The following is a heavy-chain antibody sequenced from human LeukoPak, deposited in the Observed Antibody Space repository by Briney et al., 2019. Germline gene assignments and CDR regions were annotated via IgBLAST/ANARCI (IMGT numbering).Heavy chain of an antibody. CDR2: INHSGST. J-gene: IGHJ6*03. CDR1: VGSFSGYY. D-gene: IGHD3-3*01. Sequence: SETLSLTCAVYVGSFSGYYWSWIRQPPGKGLEWIGEINHSGSTYYNPSLKSRVTISVDTSKNQFSLKLSSVTAADTAVYYCARHPRGTIFGVVISYYYYYMDVWGKGTTVTVSS. CDR3: ARHPRGTIFGVVISYYYYYMDV. V-gene: IGHV4-34*01.